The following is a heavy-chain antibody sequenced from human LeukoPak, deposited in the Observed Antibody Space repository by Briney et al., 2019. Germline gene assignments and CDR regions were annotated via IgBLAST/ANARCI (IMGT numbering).Heavy chain of an antibody. Sequence: GGPLRLSCAASGFTFSSYSMNWVRQAPGKGLEWVSSISSSSSYIYYADSVKGRFTISRDNAKNSLYLQMNSLRAEDTAVYYCAKGGASGSLDAFDIWGQGTMVTVSS. CDR1: GFTFSSYS. D-gene: IGHD3-10*01. J-gene: IGHJ3*02. CDR2: ISSSSSYI. V-gene: IGHV3-21*01. CDR3: AKGGASGSLDAFDI.